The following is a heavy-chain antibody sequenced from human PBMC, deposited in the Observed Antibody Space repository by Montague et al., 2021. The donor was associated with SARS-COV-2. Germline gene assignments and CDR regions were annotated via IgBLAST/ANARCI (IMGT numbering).Heavy chain of an antibody. V-gene: IGHV4-61*02. Sequence: SQTLSLTCTVSGGSISSGSYYWSWIRQPAGKGLEWIGRIYTSGTTDYSFSLKSRVTISVDTSKNQFSLKLTSVTAADTAAYYCARAHSGSWAHLDNWGQGSLVTVSS. CDR2: IYTSGTT. CDR1: GGSISSGSYY. CDR3: ARAHSGSWAHLDN. J-gene: IGHJ4*02. D-gene: IGHD5-12*01.